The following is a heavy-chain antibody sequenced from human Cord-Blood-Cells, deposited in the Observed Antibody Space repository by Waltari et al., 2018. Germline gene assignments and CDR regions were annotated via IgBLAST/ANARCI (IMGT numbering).Heavy chain of an antibody. CDR1: GGTFSSYA. CDR3: ARGPQKYSSSSGYFDY. D-gene: IGHD6-6*01. Sequence: QVQLVQSGAEVKKPGSSVTVSCKASGGTFSSYAVSWVRQAPGQGLEWMGGIIPILGTATYAQKFQGRVTITADESTSTAYMELSSLRSEDTAVYYCARGPQKYSSSSGYFDYWGQGTLVTVSS. J-gene: IGHJ4*02. CDR2: IIPILGTA. V-gene: IGHV1-69*01.